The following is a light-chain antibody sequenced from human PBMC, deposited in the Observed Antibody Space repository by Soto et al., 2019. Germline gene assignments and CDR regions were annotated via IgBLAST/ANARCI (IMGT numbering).Light chain of an antibody. CDR1: NIGSKS. CDR2: YDN. CDR3: QVWDSSTDHPGV. J-gene: IGLJ2*01. V-gene: IGLV3-21*04. Sequence: SYELTQPPSVSVAPGKTARITCGGNNIGSKSVHWYQQKPGQAPVLVVYYDNDRPSGIPERFSGSNSGNTATLTISRVEAGDEADYSCQVWDSSTDHPGVFGGGTKLTVV.